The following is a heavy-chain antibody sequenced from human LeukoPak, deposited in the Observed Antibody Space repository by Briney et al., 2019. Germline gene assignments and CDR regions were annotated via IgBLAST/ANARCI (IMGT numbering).Heavy chain of an antibody. J-gene: IGHJ4*02. CDR1: GYTFTSYD. V-gene: IGHV1-8*01. Sequence: ASVKVSCKASGYTFTSYDFNWMRQATGQRPEWMGWMSPNSGDTGYAQKFQDRVTMTRNTSISTAYMELSSLRSDDTAVYYCARGPPNWGYDYWGPGTLVTVSS. CDR2: MSPNSGDT. CDR3: ARGPPNWGYDY. D-gene: IGHD7-27*01.